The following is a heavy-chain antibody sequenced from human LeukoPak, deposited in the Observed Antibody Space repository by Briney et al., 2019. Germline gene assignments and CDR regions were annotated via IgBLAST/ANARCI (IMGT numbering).Heavy chain of an antibody. CDR3: ARESLHGNYWFFFDY. Sequence: GSLRLSCAASGFTFDDYGMSWVRQAPGKGLEWVSGINWNGGSTGYTDSVKGRFTISRDTAKNSLYLQMNSLRAEDTALYYCARESLHGNYWFFFDYWGQGTLVTVSS. J-gene: IGHJ4*02. V-gene: IGHV3-20*04. CDR2: INWNGGST. CDR1: GFTFDDYG. D-gene: IGHD1-7*01.